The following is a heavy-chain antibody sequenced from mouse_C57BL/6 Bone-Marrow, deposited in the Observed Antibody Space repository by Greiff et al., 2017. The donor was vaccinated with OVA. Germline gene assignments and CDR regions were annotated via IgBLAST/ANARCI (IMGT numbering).Heavy chain of an antibody. J-gene: IGHJ2*01. Sequence: VQLQQSGPELVKPGASVKISCKASGYSFTGYFLNWVKQSLGQSLEWIGRIIPYTGDTFYNQKFKGKATLTVDKSSSTACMELLSLTSEDFAVYYCARSNYYYGSDYWGKGTTLTVSS. D-gene: IGHD1-1*01. CDR3: ARSNYYYGSDY. CDR2: IIPYTGDT. CDR1: GYSFTGYF. V-gene: IGHV1-37*01.